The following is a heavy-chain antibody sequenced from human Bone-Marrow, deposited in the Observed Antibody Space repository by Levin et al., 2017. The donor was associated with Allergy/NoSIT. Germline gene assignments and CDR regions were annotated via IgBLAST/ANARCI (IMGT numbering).Heavy chain of an antibody. J-gene: IGHJ4*02. CDR2: IYYSGST. Sequence: SETLSLTCTVSGGSISSGGYYWSWIRQHPGKGLEWIGYIYYSGSTYYNPSLKSRVTISVDTSKNQFSLKLSSVTAADTAVYYCARTRYDYVWGSYRPYYFDYWGQGTLVTVSS. CDR1: GGSISSGGYY. D-gene: IGHD3-16*02. CDR3: ARTRYDYVWGSYRPYYFDY. V-gene: IGHV4-31*03.